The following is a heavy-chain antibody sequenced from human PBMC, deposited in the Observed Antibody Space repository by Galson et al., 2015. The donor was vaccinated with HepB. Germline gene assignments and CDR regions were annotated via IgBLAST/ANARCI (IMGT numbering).Heavy chain of an antibody. Sequence: SLRLSCAASGFTFSSHSMNWVRQAPGKGLEWVSYISSSSSTTYYADSVKGRFTISRDNSKNTLYLQMNSLRAEDTAVYYCARGEEMATITRYYYYYGMDVWGQGTTVTVSS. J-gene: IGHJ6*02. CDR2: ISSSSSTT. V-gene: IGHV3-48*01. D-gene: IGHD5-24*01. CDR3: ARGEEMATITRYYYYYGMDV. CDR1: GFTFSSHS.